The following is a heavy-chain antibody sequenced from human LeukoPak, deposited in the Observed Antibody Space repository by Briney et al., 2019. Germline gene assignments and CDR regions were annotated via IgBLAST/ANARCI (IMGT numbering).Heavy chain of an antibody. D-gene: IGHD5-18*01. CDR1: GGSISSGGYY. CDR2: FYYSGST. V-gene: IGHV4-31*03. Sequence: PSETLSLTCTVSGGSISSGGYYWSWIRQHPGKGLECIGYFYYSGSTYYNPSLKSRVTISVDTSKNQFSLKLSSVTAADTAVYYCARGYGYSYLFDYWGQGTLVTVSS. CDR3: ARGYGYSYLFDY. J-gene: IGHJ4*02.